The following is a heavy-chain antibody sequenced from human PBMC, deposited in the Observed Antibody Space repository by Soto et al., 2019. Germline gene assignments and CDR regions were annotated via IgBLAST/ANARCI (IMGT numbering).Heavy chain of an antibody. Sequence: EVQLVESGGGLVKPGGSLRLSCAASGFTFSNAWMNWVRQAPGKGLEWVGRIKSKTDGGTTDYAAPVKGRFTISRDDSKNTLYLQMNSLKTEDTAVYYCTTTYCSGGSCQPDYWGQGTLVTVSS. J-gene: IGHJ4*02. CDR3: TTTYCSGGSCQPDY. CDR1: GFTFSNAW. CDR2: IKSKTDGGTT. D-gene: IGHD2-15*01. V-gene: IGHV3-15*07.